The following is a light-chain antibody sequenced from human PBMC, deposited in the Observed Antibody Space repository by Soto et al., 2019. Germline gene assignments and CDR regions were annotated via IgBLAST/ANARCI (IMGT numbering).Light chain of an antibody. CDR3: QQYGSSPIT. V-gene: IGKV3-20*01. Sequence: ENVLTQSPGTLSLSPGERATLSCRASQTVSSTHLAWYQQKPGQAPRLLIYGASSRATGIPDRFSGTVSGTDFTLTISRLEPEDFAVYCCQQYGSSPITFGQGTRLEIK. CDR2: GAS. J-gene: IGKJ5*01. CDR1: QTVSSTH.